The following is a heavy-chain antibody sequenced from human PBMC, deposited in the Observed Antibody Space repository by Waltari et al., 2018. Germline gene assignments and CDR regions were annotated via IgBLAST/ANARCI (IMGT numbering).Heavy chain of an antibody. CDR2: IHYTDST. CDR1: GGYISSSSYY. J-gene: IGHJ6*03. D-gene: IGHD3-3*01. V-gene: IGHV4-39*01. Sequence: QLQLQESGPGLVKPSETLSLICTVSGGYISSSSYYWGWTRQPPGKGLEWIGSIHYTDSTSYNPSLKSRVTISVDTSKNQFSLKLSSVTAADTAVYYCASERSGYYMTSFYYDMDVWGKGTTVTVSS. CDR3: ASERSGYYMTSFYYDMDV.